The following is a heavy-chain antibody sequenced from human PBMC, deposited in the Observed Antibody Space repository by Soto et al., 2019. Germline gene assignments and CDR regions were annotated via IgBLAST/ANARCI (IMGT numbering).Heavy chain of an antibody. Sequence: SETLSLTCAVSGYSISSSNWWGWIRQPPGKGLEWIGSIYYSGTTYYNPSLNSRVTVSVDTSKNQFSLKVTSVTAADTAVYYCARLHGYCISSSCHGHYAMDVWGQGTTVTVSS. D-gene: IGHD2-2*01. CDR2: IYYSGTT. CDR1: GYSISSSNW. V-gene: IGHV4-38-2*01. J-gene: IGHJ6*02. CDR3: ARLHGYCISSSCHGHYAMDV.